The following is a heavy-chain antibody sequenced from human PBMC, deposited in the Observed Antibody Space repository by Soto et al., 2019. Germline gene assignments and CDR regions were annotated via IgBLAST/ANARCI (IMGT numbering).Heavy chain of an antibody. CDR3: ARVVVVPAASATSDSYDY. Sequence: SSETLSLTCTVSGGSISSGDYYWSWIRQPPGKGLEWIGYIYYSGSTYYNPSLKSRVTISVDTSKNQFSLKLSSVTAADTAVYYCARVVVVPAASATSDSYDYWGQGTLVTVSS. D-gene: IGHD2-2*01. J-gene: IGHJ4*02. V-gene: IGHV4-30-4*01. CDR1: GGSISSGDYY. CDR2: IYYSGST.